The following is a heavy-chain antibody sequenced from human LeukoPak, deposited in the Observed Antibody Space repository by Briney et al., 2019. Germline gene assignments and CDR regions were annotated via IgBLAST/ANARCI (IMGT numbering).Heavy chain of an antibody. V-gene: IGHV3-23*01. J-gene: IGHJ4*02. D-gene: IGHD3-22*01. CDR1: GFTFSSYA. CDR2: ISGRGDTT. CDR3: AKAYDSSGYYYLMNY. Sequence: GGSLRLSCAASGFTFSSYAMSWVRQAPGKGLEWVSAISGRGDTTYYADSVEGRFTISRDNSKNTFSLQMNSLRAEDAAMYYCAKAYDSSGYYYLMNYWGQGTLVTVSS.